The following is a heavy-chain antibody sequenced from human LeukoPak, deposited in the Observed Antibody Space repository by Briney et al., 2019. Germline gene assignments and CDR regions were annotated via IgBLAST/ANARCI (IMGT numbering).Heavy chain of an antibody. J-gene: IGHJ6*03. CDR3: ARGDSQVQPRGYYYYMDV. V-gene: IGHV3-11*04. CDR2: ISGSGTTI. Sequence: PGGFPRLSCAASGLTFSDYYMSWIRQAPGKGLEWLSYISGSGTTIYYADSVKARFTISRDNAKNSLYLQMKSLRADDTAVYYCARGDSQVQPRGYYYYMDVWGKGTTVTVSS. CDR1: GLTFSDYY.